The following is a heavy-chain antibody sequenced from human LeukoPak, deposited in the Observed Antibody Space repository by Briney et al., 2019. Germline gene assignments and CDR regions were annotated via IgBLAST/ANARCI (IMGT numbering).Heavy chain of an antibody. CDR2: IYYSGST. CDR1: GGPITSYY. D-gene: IGHD2-2*01. Sequence: SETLSLTCTVSGGPITSYYWSWIRQPPGKGLEWIGNIYYSGSTDYNPSLRSRVTISVDTSKNQFSLKLSSVTAADTAVYYCARTTEGYCSSASCFGFSYSYYMDVWGKGTTVTISS. CDR3: ARTTEGYCSSASCFGFSYSYYMDV. J-gene: IGHJ6*03. V-gene: IGHV4-59*01.